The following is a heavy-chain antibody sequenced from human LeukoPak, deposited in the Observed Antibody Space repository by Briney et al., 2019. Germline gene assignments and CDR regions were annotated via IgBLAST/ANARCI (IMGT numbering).Heavy chain of an antibody. CDR1: GFTFSSYS. J-gene: IGHJ4*02. D-gene: IGHD3-10*01. CDR2: ISGSGGST. CDR3: AKDLLYGSGDY. Sequence: GGSLRLSCTASGFTFSSYSMNWVRQAPGKGLEWVSAISGSGGSTYYADSVKGRFTISRDNSKNTLYLQMNSLRAEDTAVYYCAKDLLYGSGDYWGQGTLVTVSS. V-gene: IGHV3-23*01.